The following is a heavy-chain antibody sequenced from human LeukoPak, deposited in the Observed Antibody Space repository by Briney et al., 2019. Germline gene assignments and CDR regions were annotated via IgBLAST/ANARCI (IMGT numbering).Heavy chain of an antibody. CDR1: GFSVSSNY. CDR2: FYAGGSR. J-gene: IGHJ6*02. V-gene: IGHV3-66*01. D-gene: IGHD3-9*01. Sequence: GGSLRLSCEASGFSVSSNYMSWVRQAPGKGLEWVSVFYAGGSRQYTDSVRGRFTISRDNAKNTLYLQMNTLRVEDTAVYFCARDLMDYDVSTGLHHYYMDVWGQGTTVTVSS. CDR3: ARDLMDYDVSTGLHHYYMDV.